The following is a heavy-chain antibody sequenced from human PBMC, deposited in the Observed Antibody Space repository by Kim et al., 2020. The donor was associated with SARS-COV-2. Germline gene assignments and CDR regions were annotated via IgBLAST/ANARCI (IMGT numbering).Heavy chain of an antibody. CDR1: GYTFTSYA. CDR3: ARVGGSSGTVDY. V-gene: IGHV1-3*01. J-gene: IGHJ4*02. CDR2: INAGNGNT. Sequence: ASVKVSCKASGYTFTSYAMHWVRQAPGQRLEWMGWINAGNGNTKYSQKFQGRVTITRDTSASTAYMELSSLRSEDTAVYYCARVGGSSGTVDYWGQGTLVTVSS. D-gene: IGHD6-19*01.